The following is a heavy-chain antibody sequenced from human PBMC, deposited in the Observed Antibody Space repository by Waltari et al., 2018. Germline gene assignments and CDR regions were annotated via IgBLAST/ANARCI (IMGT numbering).Heavy chain of an antibody. V-gene: IGHV1-46*01. CDR2: INPSGGST. D-gene: IGHD3-16*01. Sequence: QVQLVQSGAEVKKPGASVKVSCKASGYTFTSYYMHWVRQAPGQGLEWMGIINPSGGSTSYAQKFQGRVTMTRETATSTGYMGLSSLRSEDTAGYYGARGGGGMMAIDYWGQGTLVTVSS. CDR1: GYTFTSYY. CDR3: ARGGGGMMAIDY. J-gene: IGHJ4*02.